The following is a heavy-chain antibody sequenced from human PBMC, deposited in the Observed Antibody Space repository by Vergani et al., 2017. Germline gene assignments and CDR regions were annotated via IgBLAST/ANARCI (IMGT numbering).Heavy chain of an antibody. Sequence: EVQLLESGGGLVQPGGSLRLSCAASGFTFSSYAMSWVRQAPGKGLEWVSAISGSGGSTYYADSVKGRFTISRDNSKNTLYLKMNSLRAEDTAVYYCAKDSSSWYWSDYWGQGTLVTVSS. CDR1: GFTFSSYA. CDR3: AKDSSSWYWSDY. D-gene: IGHD6-13*01. V-gene: IGHV3-23*01. CDR2: ISGSGGST. J-gene: IGHJ4*02.